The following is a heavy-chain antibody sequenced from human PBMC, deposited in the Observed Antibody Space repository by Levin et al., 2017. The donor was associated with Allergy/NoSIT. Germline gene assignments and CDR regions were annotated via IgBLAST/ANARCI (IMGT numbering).Heavy chain of an antibody. D-gene: IGHD3-10*01. CDR2: INPSGGST. V-gene: IGHV1-46*01. CDR3: ARDRSKYYYGSGSYRDAFDI. CDR1: GYTFTSYY. J-gene: IGHJ3*02. Sequence: GASVKVSCKASGYTFTSYYMHWVRQAPGQGLEWMGIINPSGGSTSYAQKFQGRVTMTRDTSTSTVYMELSSLRSEDTAVYYCARDRSKYYYGSGSYRDAFDIWGQGTMVTVSS.